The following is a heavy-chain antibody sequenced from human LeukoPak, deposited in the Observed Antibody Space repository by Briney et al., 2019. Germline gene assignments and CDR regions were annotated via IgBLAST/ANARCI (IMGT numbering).Heavy chain of an antibody. V-gene: IGHV3-74*01. CDR3: ARDSNLSFDL. J-gene: IGHJ4*02. CDR1: GFTFTTHW. Sequence: GGSLRLSCAASGFTFTTHWMHWVRQAPGKGLVWVSHINIDGTSTTYADFVKGRFTISRDNAKNTLHLQMNSLRAEDTAVYYCARDSNLSFDLWSQGTLVTVSS. CDR2: INIDGTST. D-gene: IGHD1-14*01.